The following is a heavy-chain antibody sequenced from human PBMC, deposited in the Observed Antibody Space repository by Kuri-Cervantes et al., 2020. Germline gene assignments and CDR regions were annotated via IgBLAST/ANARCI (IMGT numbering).Heavy chain of an antibody. CDR1: GGSISSSSYY. V-gene: IGHV4-39*07. CDR3: ARDPELDYDYVWGSYRYYYYYGMDV. Sequence: SETLSLTCTVSGGSISSSSYYWGWIRQPPGKGLEWIGSIYYSGSTNYNPSLKSRVTMSVDTSKNQFSLKLSSVTAADTAVYYCARDPELDYDYVWGSYRYYYYYGMDVWGQGTTVTVSS. CDR2: IYYSGST. D-gene: IGHD3-16*02. J-gene: IGHJ6*02.